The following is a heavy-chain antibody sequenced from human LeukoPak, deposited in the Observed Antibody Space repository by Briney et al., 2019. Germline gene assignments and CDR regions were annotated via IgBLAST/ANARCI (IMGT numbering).Heavy chain of an antibody. J-gene: IGHJ4*02. V-gene: IGHV3-23*01. CDR2: ISGSGGST. D-gene: IGHD1-26*01. CDR1: GFTFSSYA. CDR3: AKGSGSYRGYFDY. Sequence: GGSLRLSCAASGFTFSSYAMSWVRQAPGKGLEWVSAISGSGGSTYYADSMKGRFTISRDNSKNTLYLQMNSLRAEDTAVYYCAKGSGSYRGYFDYWGQGTLVTVSS.